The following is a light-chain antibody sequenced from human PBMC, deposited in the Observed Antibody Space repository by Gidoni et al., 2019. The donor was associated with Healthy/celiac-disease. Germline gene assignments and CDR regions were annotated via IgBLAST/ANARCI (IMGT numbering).Light chain of an antibody. V-gene: IGKV3-20*01. CDR2: GAS. CDR1: QSVSSSY. CDR3: QQYGSSPVT. J-gene: IGKJ2*01. Sequence: EIVLTQSPGTLSLSPGERATLSCRASQSVSSSYLAWYQQKPGQAPRLLIYGASSRATGIPDRFSGSGSGTDFTLTISRLEPEDLAVYYCQQYGSSPVTFGQGTKLEIK.